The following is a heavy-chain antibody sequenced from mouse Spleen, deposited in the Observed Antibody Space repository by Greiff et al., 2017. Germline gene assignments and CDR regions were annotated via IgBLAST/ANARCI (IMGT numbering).Heavy chain of an antibody. V-gene: IGHV5-9*01. Sequence: EVMLVESGGGLVKLGGSLKLSCAASGFTFSSYAMSWVRQTPEKRLEWVATISSGGGNTYYPDSVKGRFTISRDNAKNTLYLQMSSLKSEDTAMYYCARHQYGNSHWYFDVWGAGTTVTVSS. CDR3: ARHQYGNSHWYFDV. CDR1: GFTFSSYA. J-gene: IGHJ1*01. CDR2: ISSGGGNT. D-gene: IGHD2-10*02.